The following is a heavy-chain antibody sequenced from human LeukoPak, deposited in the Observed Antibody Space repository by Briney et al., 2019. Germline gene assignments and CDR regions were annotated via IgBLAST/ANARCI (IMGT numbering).Heavy chain of an antibody. CDR3: ARATTYYYDSSALY. CDR1: GSTFSSYA. Sequence: GGSLRLSCAASGSTFSSYAMHWVRQAPGKGLEWVAVISYDGSNKYYADSVKGRFTISRDNSKNTLYLQMNSLRAEDTAVYYCARATTYYYDSSALYWGQGTLVTVSS. D-gene: IGHD3-22*01. CDR2: ISYDGSNK. V-gene: IGHV3-30-3*01. J-gene: IGHJ4*02.